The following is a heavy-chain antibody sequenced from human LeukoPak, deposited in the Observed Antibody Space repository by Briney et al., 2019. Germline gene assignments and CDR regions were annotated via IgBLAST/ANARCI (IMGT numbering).Heavy chain of an antibody. CDR3: ARGGNWAPDN. CDR2: INTSGGST. CDR1: GFTFSNYA. D-gene: IGHD7-27*01. Sequence: PGGSLRLSCAASGFTFSNYAMTWVRQAPGKGLEWVSTINTSGGSTYYADSVKGRFTISRDNSRNTLYLQMNSLRVEDTAVYFCARGGNWAPDNWGQGTLVSVSS. V-gene: IGHV3-23*01. J-gene: IGHJ4*02.